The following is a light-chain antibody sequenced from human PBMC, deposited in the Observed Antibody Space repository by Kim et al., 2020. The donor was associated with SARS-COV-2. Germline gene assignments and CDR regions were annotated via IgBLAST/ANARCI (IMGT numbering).Light chain of an antibody. CDR2: YDT. J-gene: IGLJ1*01. CDR1: NIGSKR. V-gene: IGLV3-21*04. Sequence: PGKTARITCGGNNIGSKRVHWYQQKPGQAPVLVIYYDTDRPSGIPERFSGSNSGNTATLTIGGVEAGDEADYYCQVWDGDSDHPYVFGAGTKVTVL. CDR3: QVWDGDSDHPYV.